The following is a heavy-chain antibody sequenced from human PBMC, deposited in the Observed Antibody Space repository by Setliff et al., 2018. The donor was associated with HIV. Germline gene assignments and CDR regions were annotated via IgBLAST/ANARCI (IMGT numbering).Heavy chain of an antibody. D-gene: IGHD3-22*01. CDR2: VSSRGDT. CDR1: DSGTYY. Sequence: SETLSLTCTVSDSGTYYWSWIRQPAGKGLEWIGRVSSRGDTYYNPSLKSRVTISVDTSKNHFSLKLRSVTAADTAVYYCARHDSGGYYSLDYWGQGTLVTVSS. J-gene: IGHJ4*02. CDR3: ARHDSGGYYSLDY. V-gene: IGHV4-61*02.